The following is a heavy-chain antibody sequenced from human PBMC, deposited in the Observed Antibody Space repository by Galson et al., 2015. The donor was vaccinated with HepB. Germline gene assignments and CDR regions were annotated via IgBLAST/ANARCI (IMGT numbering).Heavy chain of an antibody. Sequence: SLRLSCAASGFTFSSYGMHWVRQAPGKGLEWVAVIWYDGSNKYYADSVKGRFTISRDNSKNTQYLQMNSLRAEDTAVYYCAREVRPDVAAAGSCFDYWGQGTLVTVSS. V-gene: IGHV3-33*01. D-gene: IGHD6-13*01. J-gene: IGHJ4*02. CDR2: IWYDGSNK. CDR3: AREVRPDVAAAGSCFDY. CDR1: GFTFSSYG.